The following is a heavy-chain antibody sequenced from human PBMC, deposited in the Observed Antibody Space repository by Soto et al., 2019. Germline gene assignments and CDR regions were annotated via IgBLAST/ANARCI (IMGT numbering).Heavy chain of an antibody. CDR2: INSDGGSA. CDR1: GFTFSRSW. Sequence: EVQLLESGGGLVQPGGSLRLNCAASGFTFSRSWMHWVRQAPGKGLVWVSRINSDGGSASYADSVKGRFTISRDNARNTVNLQMNSLRAEDTAVYYGANTWPTVTTFSPPEYWGQGNLVTVSS. V-gene: IGHV3-74*01. J-gene: IGHJ4*02. D-gene: IGHD4-17*01. CDR3: ANTWPTVTTFSPPEY.